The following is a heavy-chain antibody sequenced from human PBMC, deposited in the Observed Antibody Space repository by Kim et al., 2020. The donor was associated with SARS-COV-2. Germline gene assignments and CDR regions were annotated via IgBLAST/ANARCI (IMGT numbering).Heavy chain of an antibody. Sequence: VAVKSRITINPDTAKNQFSLRLNSVPPEDTAVYYCARDKGVAVAGTGLDYWGQGTLVTVSS. J-gene: IGHJ4*02. D-gene: IGHD6-19*01. V-gene: IGHV6-1*01. CDR3: ARDKGVAVAGTGLDY.